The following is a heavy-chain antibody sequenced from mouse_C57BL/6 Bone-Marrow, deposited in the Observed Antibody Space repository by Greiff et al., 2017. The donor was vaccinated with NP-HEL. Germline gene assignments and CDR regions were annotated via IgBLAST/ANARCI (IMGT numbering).Heavy chain of an antibody. CDR2: IWWDDDT. J-gene: IGHJ1*03. CDR1: GFSLSTFGMG. D-gene: IGHD1-1*01. CDR3: ARKRYYGSSYSWYFDV. Sequence: QVTLKVCGPGILQPSQTLSLTCSFSGFSLSTFGMGVGWIRQPSGKGLEWLAHIWWDDDTYYNPALKSRLTISKDTSKNQVFLKIANVDTADTATYYCARKRYYGSSYSWYFDVWGTGTTVTVSS. V-gene: IGHV8-8*01.